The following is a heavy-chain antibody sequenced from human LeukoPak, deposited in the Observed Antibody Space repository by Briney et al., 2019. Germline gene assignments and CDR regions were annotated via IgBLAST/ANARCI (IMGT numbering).Heavy chain of an antibody. Sequence: SETLSLTCTVSGYSISSGYYWGWIRQPPGKGLEWIGSIYHSGSTYYNPSLKSRVTISVDTSKNQFSLKLSSVTAADTALYYCARPYDSSGYNDFWFDPWGQGTLVTVSS. J-gene: IGHJ5*02. D-gene: IGHD3-22*01. CDR3: ARPYDSSGYNDFWFDP. CDR2: IYHSGST. V-gene: IGHV4-38-2*02. CDR1: GYSISSGYY.